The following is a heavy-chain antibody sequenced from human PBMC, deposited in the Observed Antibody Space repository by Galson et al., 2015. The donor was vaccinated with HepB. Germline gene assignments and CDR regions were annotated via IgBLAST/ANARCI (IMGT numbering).Heavy chain of an antibody. J-gene: IGHJ4*02. V-gene: IGHV5-51*01. CDR3: ARRGSGWSLFDF. Sequence: QSGAEVKKPGESLKISCQGSGYSFSSYWIGWVRQMPGKALEWMGIIYPGDSDTRYSPSFRGQVTISADKSITTAYLHWSSLKASDPAMYYCARRGSGWSLFDFWGQGTQVIVSS. CDR2: IYPGDSDT. CDR1: GYSFSSYW. D-gene: IGHD6-19*01.